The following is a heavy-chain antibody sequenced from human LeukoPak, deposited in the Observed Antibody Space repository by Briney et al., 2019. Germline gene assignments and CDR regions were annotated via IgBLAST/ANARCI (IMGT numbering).Heavy chain of an antibody. CDR1: GGSITSYY. CDR2: IYTSGST. J-gene: IGHJ4*02. D-gene: IGHD1-26*01. CDR3: SIEGGATTYYFDY. V-gene: IGHV4-4*07. Sequence: SETLSLTCTVSGGSITSYYWSWIRQPAGKGLEWIGRIYTSGSTSYNPSLKSRVTISVDKPKNRFSLKLSSETDADTAAYYCSIEGGATTYYFDYWGQGTLVTVSS.